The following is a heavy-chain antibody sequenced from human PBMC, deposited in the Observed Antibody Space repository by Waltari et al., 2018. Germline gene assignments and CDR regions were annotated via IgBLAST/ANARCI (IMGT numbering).Heavy chain of an antibody. D-gene: IGHD3-10*02. CDR1: GGPFSSYA. CDR3: ARGRSVRGVTNYYYYGMDV. Sequence: QVQLVQSGAEVKKPGSSVKVSCKASGGPFSSYAISWVRQAPAHGPGGMGRTLPIFGTANYAQKFQGRVTITADESTSTAYMELSSLRSEDTAVYYCARGRSVRGVTNYYYYGMDVWGQGTTVTVSS. J-gene: IGHJ6*02. V-gene: IGHV1-69*15. CDR2: TLPIFGTA.